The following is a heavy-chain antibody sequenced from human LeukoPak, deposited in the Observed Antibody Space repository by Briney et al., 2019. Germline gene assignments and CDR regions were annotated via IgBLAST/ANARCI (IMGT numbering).Heavy chain of an antibody. CDR2: ISSNGGST. CDR3: ARGGGIFWFPHPDYLYYRQV. CDR1: GFTFSSYA. D-gene: IGHD3-3*01. J-gene: IGHJ6*03. V-gene: IGHV3-64*01. Sequence: PGGSLRLSCAASGFTFSSYAMHWVRQAPGKGLEYVSAISSNGGSTYYANSVKGRFTISRDNSKNTLYLQMGSLRAEDMAVYYWARGGGIFWFPHPDYLYYRQVWGKGTTATVPS.